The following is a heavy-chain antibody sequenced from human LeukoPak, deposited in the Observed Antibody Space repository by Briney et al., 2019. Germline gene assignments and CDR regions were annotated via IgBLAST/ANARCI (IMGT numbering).Heavy chain of an antibody. Sequence: GRSLRLSCAASGFTFDDYAMHWVRQAPGKGLEWVSGVTWNSGSIDYADSVKGRFTISRDNAKNSLYLQMNSLRPEDTALYCCAKDICSSTSCGNDYWGQGTLVTVSS. J-gene: IGHJ4*02. CDR3: AKDICSSTSCGNDY. CDR1: GFTFDDYA. CDR2: VTWNSGSI. V-gene: IGHV3-9*01. D-gene: IGHD2-2*01.